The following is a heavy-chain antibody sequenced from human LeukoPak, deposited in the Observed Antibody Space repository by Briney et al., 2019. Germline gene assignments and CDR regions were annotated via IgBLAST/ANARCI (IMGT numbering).Heavy chain of an antibody. V-gene: IGHV4-59*08. D-gene: IGHD3-22*01. CDR1: GGSISSYY. CDR3: ARQGGSSSAYYWFDP. CDR2: IYDSGST. Sequence: SETLSLTCTVSGGSISSYYWSWIRQPPGKGLEWIGYIYDSGSTNYNPSLKSRVTISVDTSKNQFSLKLNSVTAADTAVYYCARQGGSSSAYYWFDPWGQGTLVTVSS. J-gene: IGHJ5*02.